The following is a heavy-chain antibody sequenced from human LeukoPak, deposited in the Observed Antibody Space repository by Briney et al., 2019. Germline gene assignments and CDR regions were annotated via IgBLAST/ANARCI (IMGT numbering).Heavy chain of an antibody. Sequence: GGSLRLSCAASGFTFSSYAMSWVRQAPGKGLDWVSTISGNGGNTYYADSVKGRFTISRDNYKNTLYLQINTLRAEDMAVYYCAKVVISWGPTSQDYWGQGTLVTVSS. CDR1: GFTFSSYA. D-gene: IGHD6-13*01. J-gene: IGHJ4*02. CDR2: ISGNGGNT. CDR3: AKVVISWGPTSQDY. V-gene: IGHV3-23*01.